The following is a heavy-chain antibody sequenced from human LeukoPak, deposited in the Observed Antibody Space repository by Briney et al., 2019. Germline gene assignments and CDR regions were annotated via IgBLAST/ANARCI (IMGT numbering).Heavy chain of an antibody. CDR1: GGSFSGYY. CDR2: IDPSGDT. V-gene: IGHV4-34*01. CDR3: ARPEYSSSSNWFDP. D-gene: IGHD6-6*01. J-gene: IGHJ5*02. Sequence: SETLSLTCAVYGGSFSGYYWTWIRQPPGKGPEWLGEIDPSGDTNYNPSLKSRVTISADTSKTQFSLKLSSVTAADTAVYYCARPEYSSSSNWFDPWGQGTLVTVSS.